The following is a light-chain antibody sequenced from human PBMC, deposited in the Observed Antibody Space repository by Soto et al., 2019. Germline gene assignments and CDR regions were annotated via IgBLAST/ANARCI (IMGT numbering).Light chain of an antibody. Sequence: QSVLTQPHSVSGAPGQRVTISCTGSSSNIGAGYDVHWYQHLPGTGPKLLIYGNSNRPSGVPDRFSGSKSGTSASLAITGLQAEDEGDYYCQSYDSSLRGSVFGGGTKVTVL. CDR1: SSNIGAGYD. J-gene: IGLJ2*01. CDR3: QSYDSSLRGSV. V-gene: IGLV1-40*01. CDR2: GNS.